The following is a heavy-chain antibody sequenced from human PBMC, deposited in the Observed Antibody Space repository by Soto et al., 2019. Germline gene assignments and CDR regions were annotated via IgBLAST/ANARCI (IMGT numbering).Heavy chain of an antibody. CDR1: GGSISSGGYY. D-gene: IGHD3-3*01. J-gene: IGHJ5*02. CDR2: IYYSGST. V-gene: IGHV4-31*03. CDR3: ARDSGSYDFWSGSNWFDP. Sequence: SETLSLTCTVSGGSISSGGYYWSWIRQHPGKGLEWIGYIYYSGSTYYNPSLKSRVTISVDTSKNQFSLKLSSVTAADTAVYYCARDSGSYDFWSGSNWFDPWGQGTLVTVSS.